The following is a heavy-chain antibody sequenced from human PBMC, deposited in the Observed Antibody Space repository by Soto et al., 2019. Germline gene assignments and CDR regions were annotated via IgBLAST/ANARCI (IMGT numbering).Heavy chain of an antibody. CDR2: ISAYNGNT. Sequence: ASVKVSCKASGYTFTSNGISWVRQAPGQGLEWMGWISAYNGNTNYAQKLQGRVTMTTDTSTSTAYMELRSLRSDDTAVYYCARDKYSGYDFDWFDPWGQGTLVTVSS. CDR1: GYTFTSNG. CDR3: ARDKYSGYDFDWFDP. V-gene: IGHV1-18*01. J-gene: IGHJ5*02. D-gene: IGHD5-12*01.